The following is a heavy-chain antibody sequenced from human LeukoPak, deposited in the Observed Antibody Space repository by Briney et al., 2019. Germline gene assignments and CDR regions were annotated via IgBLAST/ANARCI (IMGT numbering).Heavy chain of an antibody. CDR2: ISYDGSNK. CDR1: GFTFGDYA. CDR3: GRGFYYYESRFDP. D-gene: IGHD3-22*01. J-gene: IGHJ5*02. Sequence: QPGRSLRLSCTASGFTFGDYAMSWVRQAPGKGLEWVAVISYDGSNKYYADSVKGRFTISRDNSKNTLYLQMNSLRAEDTAVYYCGRGFYYYESRFDPWGQGTLVTVSS. V-gene: IGHV3-30-3*01.